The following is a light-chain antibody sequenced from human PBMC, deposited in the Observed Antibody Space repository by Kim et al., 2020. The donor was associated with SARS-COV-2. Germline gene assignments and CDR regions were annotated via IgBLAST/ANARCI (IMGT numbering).Light chain of an antibody. CDR1: KLGDKY. Sequence: SYELTQPPSVSVSPGQTASITCSGDKLGDKYTFWYQQKPGQTPVLVIYYDNKRPSEIPERFSGSTSGNTATLTISGTQTMDEAAYFCQTWDDTAIFGGGT. J-gene: IGLJ2*01. CDR3: QTWDDTAI. V-gene: IGLV3-1*01. CDR2: YDN.